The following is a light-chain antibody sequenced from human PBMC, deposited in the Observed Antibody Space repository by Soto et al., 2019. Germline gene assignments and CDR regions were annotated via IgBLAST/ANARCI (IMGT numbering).Light chain of an antibody. Sequence: EIVMTQSPATLSVSPGERATLSCRASQSVNSDLAWYQQRPGQAPRLLIYGASTRATGIPARFSGSGSGTEFTLPIGSLQSEDFGDYYCQQYNIWPPLTFGGGTKVEIK. CDR3: QQYNIWPPLT. CDR2: GAS. CDR1: QSVNSD. J-gene: IGKJ4*01. V-gene: IGKV3-15*01.